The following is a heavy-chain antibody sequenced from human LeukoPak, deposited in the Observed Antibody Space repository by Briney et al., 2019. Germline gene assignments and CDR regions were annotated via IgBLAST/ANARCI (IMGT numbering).Heavy chain of an antibody. Sequence: GGSLRLSCAASGFTFSSYEMNWVRQAPGKGLEWVSYISSSGSTIYYADSVKGRFTISRDNAKNSLYLQMNSLRAEDTAVYFCAGGIYTSSPRNPKNFFDYWGQGTLVTVS. CDR3: AGGIYTSSPRNPKNFFDY. CDR2: ISSSGSTI. CDR1: GFTFSSYE. J-gene: IGHJ4*02. D-gene: IGHD2-2*02. V-gene: IGHV3-48*03.